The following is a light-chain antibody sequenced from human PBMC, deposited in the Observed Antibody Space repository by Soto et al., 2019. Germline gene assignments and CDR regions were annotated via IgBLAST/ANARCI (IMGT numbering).Light chain of an antibody. V-gene: IGLV2-8*01. CDR1: GSDIGGYKY. Sequence: QSALTQPASVSGSPGQSITISCTGTGSDIGGYKYVSWYQQHPGKAPKLMIYEVTKRPSGVPDRFSGSKSGNTASLTVSGLQAEDEADYYCSSYAGSNNVFGTGTKLTVL. CDR2: EVT. CDR3: SSYAGSNNV. J-gene: IGLJ1*01.